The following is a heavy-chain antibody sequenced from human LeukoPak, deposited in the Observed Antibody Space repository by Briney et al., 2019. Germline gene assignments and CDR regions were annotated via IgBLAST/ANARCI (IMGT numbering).Heavy chain of an antibody. D-gene: IGHD3-22*01. Sequence: PGGSLRLSCAASGFTLSSYEMNWVRQAPGKGLEWVSSINWNGDNTGYADSVRGRFTISRDNAKNSLYLQMNSLRAEDTAVYYCARRDSSGLLDYWGQGNLVTVSS. CDR1: GFTLSSYE. J-gene: IGHJ4*02. V-gene: IGHV3-20*04. CDR2: INWNGDNT. CDR3: ARRDSSGLLDY.